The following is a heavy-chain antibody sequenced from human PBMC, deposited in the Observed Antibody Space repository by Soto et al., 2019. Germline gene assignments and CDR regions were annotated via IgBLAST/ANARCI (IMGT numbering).Heavy chain of an antibody. CDR3: ARVPYYDYVWGSYRWGNWFDP. CDR1: GGTFSDYY. CDR2: ISPKSGGA. V-gene: IGHV1-2*02. D-gene: IGHD3-16*02. Sequence: ASVKVSCKASGGTFSDYYIQWVRQAPGQGLEYMGWISPKSGGAAYAQKFRGRVTMTRDTSVNLAYLHLSSLTSDDTAVYYCARVPYYDYVWGSYRWGNWFDPWGQGTLVTVSS. J-gene: IGHJ5*02.